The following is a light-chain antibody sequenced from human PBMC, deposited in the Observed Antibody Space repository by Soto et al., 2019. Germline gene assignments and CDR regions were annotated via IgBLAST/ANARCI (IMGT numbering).Light chain of an antibody. Sequence: DIQMTQSPSSLSASVGDRVTITCRASQRISGYLNWFQQKPGKAPNLLVYHTSKLQIGVPPRFSGSGSGTDFTLTISSLQPEDFATYYCHQSYSAPPTFGQGTKLDIK. CDR2: HTS. CDR1: QRISGY. CDR3: HQSYSAPPT. J-gene: IGKJ2*01. V-gene: IGKV1-39*01.